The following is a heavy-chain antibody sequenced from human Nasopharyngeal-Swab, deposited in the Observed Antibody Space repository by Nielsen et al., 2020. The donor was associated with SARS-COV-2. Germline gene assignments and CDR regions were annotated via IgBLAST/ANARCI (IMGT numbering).Heavy chain of an antibody. CDR3: ASIAVAGTIGY. Sequence: GGSLRLSCAASGFTFSSSAMGWVRQAPGEGLEWVSIITVGSDGTYYADSVKGRFTISRDNSKNTLYLQMNSLRAEDTAVYYCASIAVAGTIGYWGQGTLVTVSS. V-gene: IGHV3-23*01. J-gene: IGHJ4*02. CDR1: GFTFSSSA. D-gene: IGHD6-19*01. CDR2: ITVGSDGT.